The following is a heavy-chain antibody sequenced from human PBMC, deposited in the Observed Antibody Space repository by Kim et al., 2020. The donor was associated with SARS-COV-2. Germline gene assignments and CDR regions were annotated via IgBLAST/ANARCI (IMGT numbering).Heavy chain of an antibody. D-gene: IGHD6-13*01. CDR2: ISYDGSNK. V-gene: IGHV3-30-3*01. CDR3: AREGPGEIWQQLVGAFDY. J-gene: IGHJ4*02. Sequence: GGSLRLSCAASGFTFSSYSMHWVRQAPGKGLEWVAVISYDGSNKYYADSVKGRFTISRDTSKNTLYLQMNSLRAEDTAVYYCAREGPGEIWQQLVGAFDYWGQGSLVTGSS. CDR1: GFTFSSYS.